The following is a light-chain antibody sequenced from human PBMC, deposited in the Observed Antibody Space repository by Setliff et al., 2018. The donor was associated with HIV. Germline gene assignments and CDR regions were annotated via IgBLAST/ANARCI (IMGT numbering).Light chain of an antibody. CDR3: LLYLSSGIYV. Sequence: QTVVAQEPAFSVSPGGTVTLTCGLTSGSVSTSNYPSWYQQTPGQAPRTLIYSTNIRSSGVPDHFSGSIVGNKAALTIAGAQADDESDYFCLLYLSSGIYVFGTGTKVNRP. CDR1: SGSVSTSNY. J-gene: IGLJ1*01. V-gene: IGLV8-61*01. CDR2: STN.